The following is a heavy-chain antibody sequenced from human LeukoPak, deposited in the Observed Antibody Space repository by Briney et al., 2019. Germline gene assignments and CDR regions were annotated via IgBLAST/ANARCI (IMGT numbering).Heavy chain of an antibody. CDR3: ARHYSGYESYFDY. J-gene: IGHJ4*02. CDR2: IYSGGST. D-gene: IGHD5-12*01. CDR1: GFTVSSNY. V-gene: IGHV3-66*04. Sequence: PGGSLRLSCAASGFTVSSNYMSWVRQAPGKGLEWVSVIYSGGSTYCADSVKGRFTISRDNSKNTLYLQMNSLRAEDTAVYYCARHYSGYESYFDYWGQGTLVTVSS.